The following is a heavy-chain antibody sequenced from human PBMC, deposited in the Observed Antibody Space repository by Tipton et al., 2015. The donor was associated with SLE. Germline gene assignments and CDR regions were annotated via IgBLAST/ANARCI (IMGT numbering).Heavy chain of an antibody. CDR2: ITHSGST. D-gene: IGHD2-2*02. V-gene: IGHV4-38-2*01. CDR3: ARHSPYPSSV. J-gene: IGHJ4*02. CDR1: GYSISSGYY. Sequence: TLSLTCSVSGYSISSGYYWGWIRQPPGKGLEWIGEITHSGSTSYNPSLKSRVIISIDTSKNEFSLKVRSVTAADTAVYYCARHSPYPSSVWGQGTLVTVSS.